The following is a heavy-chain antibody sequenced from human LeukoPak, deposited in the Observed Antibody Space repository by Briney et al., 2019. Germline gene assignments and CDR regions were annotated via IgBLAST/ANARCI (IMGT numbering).Heavy chain of an antibody. J-gene: IGHJ4*02. CDR1: GGSISSKNW. CDR3: ARRGSSSWVYFDY. D-gene: IGHD6-13*01. Sequence: SETLSLTCAVSGGSISSKNWWIWVRQPPEKGLEWIGEIYHTGSTNYNPSLKSRVTMSVDKSKNQFSLKLSSVTAADTAIYYCARRGSSSWVYFDYWGQGTLVTVSS. CDR2: IYHTGST. V-gene: IGHV4-4*02.